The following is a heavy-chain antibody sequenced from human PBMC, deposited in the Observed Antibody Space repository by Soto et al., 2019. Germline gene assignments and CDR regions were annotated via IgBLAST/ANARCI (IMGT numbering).Heavy chain of an antibody. CDR3: ASVYYGSGSYRLNYYYYGMDV. V-gene: IGHV1-69*06. J-gene: IGHJ6*02. D-gene: IGHD3-10*01. CDR1: GGTFSSYA. Sequence: QVQLVQSGAEVKKPGSSVKVSCKASGGTFSSYAISWVRQAPGQGLEWMGGIIPIFGTANYAQKFQGRVTITADKSTSTAYMELSSLRSEDTAVYYCASVYYGSGSYRLNYYYYGMDVWGQGTTVTVSS. CDR2: IIPIFGTA.